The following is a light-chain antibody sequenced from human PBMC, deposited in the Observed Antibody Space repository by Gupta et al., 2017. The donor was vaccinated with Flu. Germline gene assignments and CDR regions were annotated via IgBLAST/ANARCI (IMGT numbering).Light chain of an antibody. V-gene: IGKV1-17*01. CDR1: QGIRSH. CDR2: SAS. J-gene: IGKJ4*01. CDR3: GQHNNWPLT. Sequence: DIQMTQPPPSLSASSGDRVTITCRASQGIRSHLAWIQQKTGEVPKRLIYSASSLASGVPSRFSGSGYGTEFTLTISSLQPEDFATYYCGQHNNWPLTFGGGTKVEIK.